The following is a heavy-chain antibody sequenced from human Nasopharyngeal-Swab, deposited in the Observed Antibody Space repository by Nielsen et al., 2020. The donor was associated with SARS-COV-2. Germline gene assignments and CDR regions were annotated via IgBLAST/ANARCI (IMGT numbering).Heavy chain of an antibody. D-gene: IGHD2-15*01. CDR3: ARGSLGMVRYCGGGSCYLPFDY. V-gene: IGHV4-34*01. CDR2: INHSGST. Sequence: RQAPGKGLEWIGEINHSGSTNYNPSLKSRVTISVDTSKNQFSLKLSSVTAADTAVYYCARGSLGMVRYCGGGSCYLPFDYWGQGTLVTVSS. J-gene: IGHJ4*02.